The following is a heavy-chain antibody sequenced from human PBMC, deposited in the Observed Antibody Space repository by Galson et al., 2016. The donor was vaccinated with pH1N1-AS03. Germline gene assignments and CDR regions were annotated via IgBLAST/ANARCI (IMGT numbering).Heavy chain of an antibody. CDR3: ARGNGRNFDC. Sequence: SLRLSCAASEFTFSSKWMHWVRQAPGKGPVWVSRINADGNITSYEDSLKGRFTISRYNAKNTLYPKMNSLRAEDTAVYYCARGNGRNFDCWGQGTLVTVSS. V-gene: IGHV3-74*01. CDR1: EFTFSSKW. D-gene: IGHD2-8*01. J-gene: IGHJ4*02. CDR2: INADGNIT.